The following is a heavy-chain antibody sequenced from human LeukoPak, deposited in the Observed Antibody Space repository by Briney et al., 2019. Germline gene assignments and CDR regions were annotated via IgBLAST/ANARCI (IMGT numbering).Heavy chain of an antibody. CDR1: GYTLTELS. Sequence: ASVKVSCKVSGYTLTELSMHWVRQAPGKGLEWMGGFDPEDGETIYAQKFQGRVTMTEDTSTDTAYMELSSLRSEDTAVYYCATAHQGHRGYSYGWYNWFDPWGQGTLVTVSS. CDR2: FDPEDGET. CDR3: ATAHQGHRGYSYGWYNWFDP. J-gene: IGHJ5*02. D-gene: IGHD5-18*01. V-gene: IGHV1-24*01.